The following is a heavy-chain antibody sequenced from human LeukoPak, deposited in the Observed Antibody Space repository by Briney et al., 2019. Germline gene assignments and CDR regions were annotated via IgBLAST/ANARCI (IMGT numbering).Heavy chain of an antibody. D-gene: IGHD6-25*01. V-gene: IGHV1-2*02. CDR3: AREGAAAEDVNWFDP. CDR2: INPNSGGT. Sequence: ASVKVSCKASGYTFTGYYMHWVRQAPGQGLEWMGWINPNSGGTHYAQKFQGRVTMTRDTSISTAYMELNSLRSDDTAAYYCAREGAAAEDVNWFDPWGQGTLVTVSS. J-gene: IGHJ5*02. CDR1: GYTFTGYY.